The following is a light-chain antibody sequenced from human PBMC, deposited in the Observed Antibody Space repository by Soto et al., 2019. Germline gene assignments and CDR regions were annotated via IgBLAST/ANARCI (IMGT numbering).Light chain of an antibody. CDR1: QSALFSSSNKNY. CDR2: WAS. J-gene: IGKJ2*01. V-gene: IGKV4-1*01. CDR3: QQYFSIPMFT. Sequence: DIVLTQSPDSLAVSLGETATINCKTSQSALFSSSNKNYIAWYQRRPGQPLKLLFYWASTRASGVPDRFSASGSGTAFTLTISSLQPEDAAIDYCQQYFSIPMFTFAQGTKLQIK.